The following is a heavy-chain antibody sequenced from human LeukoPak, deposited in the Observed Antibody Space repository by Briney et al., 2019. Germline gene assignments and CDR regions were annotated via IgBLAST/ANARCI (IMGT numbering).Heavy chain of an antibody. V-gene: IGHV1-2*02. CDR3: ARGGSGYCSGGSCYSSAGLNP. CDR2: INLNIGGT. CDR1: GYTFTGYY. J-gene: IGHJ5*02. Sequence: ASVKVSCKASGYTFTGYYMHWVRQAPGQGLEWMGWINLNIGGTNYAQKFQGRITMTRDTSISTAYMELSRLRSDDTAVYYCARGGSGYCSGGSCYSSAGLNPWGQGTLVTVSS. D-gene: IGHD2-15*01.